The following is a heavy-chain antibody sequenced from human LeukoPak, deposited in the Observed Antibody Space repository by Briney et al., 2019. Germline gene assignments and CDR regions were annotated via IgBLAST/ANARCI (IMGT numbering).Heavy chain of an antibody. CDR3: ARNGYDILTGYSAAKFDP. D-gene: IGHD3-9*01. Sequence: PSETLPLTCTVSGGSISSYYWSWIRQPPGKGLEWIGYIYYSGSTNYNPSLKSRVTISVDTSKNQFSLKLSSVTAADTAVYYCARNGYDILTGYSAAKFDPWGQGTLVTVSS. J-gene: IGHJ5*02. CDR2: IYYSGST. V-gene: IGHV4-59*01. CDR1: GGSISSYY.